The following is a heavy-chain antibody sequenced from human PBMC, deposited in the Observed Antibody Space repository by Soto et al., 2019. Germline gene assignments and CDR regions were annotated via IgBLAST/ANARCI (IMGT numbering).Heavy chain of an antibody. CDR2: IIPIFGTA. V-gene: IGHV1-69*01. CDR1: GGTFSSYA. J-gene: IGHJ6*02. D-gene: IGHD3-22*01. Sequence: QVQLVQSGAEVKKPGSSVKVSCKASGGTFSSYAISWVRQAPGQGLEWMGGIIPIFGTANYAQKLQGRVTITADESPSTAYMELSSLRSEDKAVYYCERSGFTMIPGGGYGMDVWGQGTTVTVS. CDR3: ERSGFTMIPGGGYGMDV.